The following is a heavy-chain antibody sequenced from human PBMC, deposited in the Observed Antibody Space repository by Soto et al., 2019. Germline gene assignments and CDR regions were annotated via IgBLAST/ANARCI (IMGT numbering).Heavy chain of an antibody. J-gene: IGHJ4*02. CDR3: ARVARDFWSGYYGDY. D-gene: IGHD3-3*01. Sequence: ASVKVSCKASGYTFTSYAMHWVRQAPGQRLEWMGWINAGNGNTKYSQKFQGRVTITRDTSASTAYMELTSLRSEDTAVYYCARVARDFWSGYYGDYWGQGTLVTVSS. V-gene: IGHV1-3*01. CDR2: INAGNGNT. CDR1: GYTFTSYA.